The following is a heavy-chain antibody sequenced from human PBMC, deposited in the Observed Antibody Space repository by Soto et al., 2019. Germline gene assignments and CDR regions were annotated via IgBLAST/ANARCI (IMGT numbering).Heavy chain of an antibody. Sequence: ASVKVSCKASGYTFTSYDINWVRQATGQGLEWMGWMNPNSGNTGYAQKFQGRVTMTRNTSISTAYMELSSLRSEDTAVYYCAINPYDFWSGYSDAFDIWGQGTMVTVSS. V-gene: IGHV1-8*01. CDR3: AINPYDFWSGYSDAFDI. J-gene: IGHJ3*02. D-gene: IGHD3-3*01. CDR1: GYTFTSYD. CDR2: MNPNSGNT.